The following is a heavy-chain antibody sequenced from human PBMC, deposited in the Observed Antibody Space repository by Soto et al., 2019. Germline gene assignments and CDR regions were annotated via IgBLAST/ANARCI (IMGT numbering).Heavy chain of an antibody. CDR1: GFTFSDYY. CDR2: ISSSSSYT. V-gene: IGHV3-11*03. CDR3: GRYSSGWAPIFDY. Sequence: GGSLILSCAASGFTFSDYYMSWIRQAPGKGLEWVSYISSSSSYTNYADSVKGRFTISRDNAKNSLYLQMNSLRAEDTAVYYCGRYSSGWAPIFDYWGQGTLVTVSS. D-gene: IGHD6-19*01. J-gene: IGHJ4*02.